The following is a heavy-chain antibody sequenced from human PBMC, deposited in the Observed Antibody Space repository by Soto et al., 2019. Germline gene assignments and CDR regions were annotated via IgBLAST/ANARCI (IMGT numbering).Heavy chain of an antibody. CDR2: ISAYNGNT. J-gene: IGHJ4*02. CDR1: SYGLPIYG. CDR3: ARLWGFCPEGVCSYYFDY. Sequence: SPKVSCCASSYGLPIYGISWVRQAPEPGLEWMGWISAYNGNTNYAQKLQGRVTMTTDTSTSTAYMELRSLRSDDTAVYFCARLWGFCPEGVCSYYFDYWGQGSQVTGSS. V-gene: IGHV1-18*01. D-gene: IGHD7-27*01.